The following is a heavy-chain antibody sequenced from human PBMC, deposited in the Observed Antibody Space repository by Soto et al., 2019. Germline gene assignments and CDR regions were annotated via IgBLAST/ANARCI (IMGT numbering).Heavy chain of an antibody. V-gene: IGHV4-31*03. J-gene: IGHJ5*02. Sequence: SETLSLTCTVSGGSIIKGGYYWSWIRQHPGKGLEWIGYIYYSGSTSYNPSLKSRVTLSVDTSTNQFSLKLSSVTAADTAGYYCARNVLGYCSSTSCSGNWIHPLGQGTLVNVSS. CDR2: IYYSGST. D-gene: IGHD2-2*01. CDR3: ARNVLGYCSSTSCSGNWIHP. CDR1: GGSIIKGGYY.